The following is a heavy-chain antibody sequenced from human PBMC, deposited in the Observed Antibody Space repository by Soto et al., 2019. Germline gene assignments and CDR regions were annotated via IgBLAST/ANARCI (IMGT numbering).Heavy chain of an antibody. Sequence: GESLKISCKGSGGSLSDQWISWVRHTPDKGLEWIGFVFLGDSDARYSPAFQGQVTMSADRSSTYLQWSSLKASDTGIYYCARRRGRCSDGVCYSWWFDPWGQGTRVTVSS. D-gene: IGHD2-8*01. CDR2: VFLGDSDA. J-gene: IGHJ5*02. CDR3: ARRRGRCSDGVCYSWWFDP. CDR1: GGSLSDQW. V-gene: IGHV5-51*01.